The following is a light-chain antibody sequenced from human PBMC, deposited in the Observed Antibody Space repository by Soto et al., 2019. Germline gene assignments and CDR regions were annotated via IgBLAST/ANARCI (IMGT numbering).Light chain of an antibody. Sequence: QSVLTQPASVSGSPGQSITISCTGTSSDVGGYKYVSWYQQHPGKAPKVMIFDVSNRPSGVSNRFSGSKTGNTASLTISGLQAEDEADYYCSSYTSSNTNVFGTGTKVTVL. CDR3: SSYTSSNTNV. V-gene: IGLV2-14*03. J-gene: IGLJ1*01. CDR1: SSDVGGYKY. CDR2: DVS.